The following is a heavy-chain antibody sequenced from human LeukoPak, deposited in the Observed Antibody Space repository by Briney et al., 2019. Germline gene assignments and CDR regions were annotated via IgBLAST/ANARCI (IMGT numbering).Heavy chain of an antibody. CDR1: GFTFSSYN. J-gene: IGHJ4*02. CDR3: AGDLDFWSGYQDY. D-gene: IGHD3-3*01. Sequence: PGGSLRLSCAASGFTFSSYNLNWGRQAPGKGLEWVSSMTSNNHVYYADSVKGRCTISTDNAKTSLNLQMSRLRAEATAVYYCAGDLDFWSGYQDYWGQGTLVTVSS. V-gene: IGHV3-21*01. CDR2: MTSNNHV.